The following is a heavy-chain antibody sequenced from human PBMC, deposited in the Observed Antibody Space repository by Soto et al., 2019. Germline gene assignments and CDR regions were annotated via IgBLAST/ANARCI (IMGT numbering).Heavy chain of an antibody. D-gene: IGHD2-15*01. CDR3: ATCSGGRCYGALGGTLDYYGMDV. J-gene: IGHJ6*02. CDR1: GFTFSDYA. V-gene: IGHV3-30*04. CDR2: MSEDGSIE. Sequence: SLGLSYAASGFTFSDYALHWVRQAPGKGLEWVAVMSEDGSIEFNGYSVKGRFTISRDNSKKMLYLQMNSLRPEDTAIYYCATCSGGRCYGALGGTLDYYGMDVWGQGTTVTVSS.